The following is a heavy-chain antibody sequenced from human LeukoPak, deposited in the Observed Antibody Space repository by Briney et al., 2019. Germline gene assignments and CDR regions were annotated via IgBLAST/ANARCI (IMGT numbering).Heavy chain of an antibody. J-gene: IGHJ4*02. CDR2: SSGTGYNM. CDR1: GYTFSAYG. Sequence: ASVKVSCKASGYTFSAYGITWVRQAPGQGLEWMAWSSGTGYNMEYAQKFQGRVTMTTDTSTSTAYLELRSLRADDTAVYYCARSRCSDSTSCYYFFFFDSWGQGSLVTVSS. CDR3: ARSRCSDSTSCYYFFFFDS. D-gene: IGHD2-2*01. V-gene: IGHV1-18*01.